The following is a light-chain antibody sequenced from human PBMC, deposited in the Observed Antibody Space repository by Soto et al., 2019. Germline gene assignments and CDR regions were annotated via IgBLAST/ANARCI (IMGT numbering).Light chain of an antibody. CDR3: QQYNDNWT. Sequence: DIQMTQSPSTLSASVGDRVTITCRASQSISSWLAWYQQKPGQAPKLLIYKASTLQSGVPSRFSGSGSGTEFTLAISSQQADDSATYYCQQYNDNWTFGQGTKVEIK. J-gene: IGKJ1*01. CDR1: QSISSW. CDR2: KAS. V-gene: IGKV1-5*03.